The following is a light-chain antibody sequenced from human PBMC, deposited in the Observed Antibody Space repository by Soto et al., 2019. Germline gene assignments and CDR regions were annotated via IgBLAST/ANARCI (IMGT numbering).Light chain of an antibody. Sequence: EIVMTQSPAALSVSPGERATLSCRASQSVSSNLAWYQQKPGQAPRLLIYGASTRATGIPARFSGSGSGTEFTLTISSLQSEDFAVYYCQQYNNWPPGITFGQGTRREIK. V-gene: IGKV3-15*01. CDR3: QQYNNWPPGIT. CDR1: QSVSSN. J-gene: IGKJ5*01. CDR2: GAS.